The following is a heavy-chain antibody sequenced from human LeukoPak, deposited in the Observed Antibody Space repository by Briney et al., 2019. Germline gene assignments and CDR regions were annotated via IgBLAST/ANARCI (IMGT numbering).Heavy chain of an antibody. D-gene: IGHD3-10*01. CDR2: INHSGST. CDR1: GGSFSGYY. V-gene: IGHV4-34*01. Sequence: SETLSLTCAVYGGSFSGYYWSWIRQPPGKGLEWIGEINHSGSTNYNPSHKSRVTISVDTSKNQFSLKLSSVTAADTAVYYCARSVLRYYGSGKNWFDPWGQGTLVTVSS. J-gene: IGHJ5*02. CDR3: ARSVLRYYGSGKNWFDP.